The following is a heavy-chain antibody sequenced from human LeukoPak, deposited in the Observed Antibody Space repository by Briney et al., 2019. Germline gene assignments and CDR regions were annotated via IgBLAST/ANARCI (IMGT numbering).Heavy chain of an antibody. Sequence: WGSLRLSCAASGFTVSSNHMTWVRQAPGKGLEWVSEIYTGGLTFYADSVTGRFTISRDNSKNTVYLQMNSLGVEDTARYYCARDNAPAGGGLDYWGQGTLVTVSS. J-gene: IGHJ4*02. CDR3: ARDNAPAGGGLDY. CDR2: IYTGGLT. CDR1: GFTVSSNH. V-gene: IGHV3-53*01. D-gene: IGHD2-2*01.